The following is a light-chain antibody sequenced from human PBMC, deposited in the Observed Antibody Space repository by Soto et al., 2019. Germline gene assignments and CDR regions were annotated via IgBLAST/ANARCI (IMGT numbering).Light chain of an antibody. V-gene: IGKV1-33*01. J-gene: IGKJ1*01. Sequence: DIQMTQSPPSLSGFVGDRVSITCQSSQDISSNLNWYQQKAGEAPRLLISDVSTLETGVPSRFSGSGSGTDYTLTIASLQPEDTATYYCQHYDTGPTWTFGQGTKVHI. CDR1: QDISSN. CDR3: QHYDTGPTWT. CDR2: DVS.